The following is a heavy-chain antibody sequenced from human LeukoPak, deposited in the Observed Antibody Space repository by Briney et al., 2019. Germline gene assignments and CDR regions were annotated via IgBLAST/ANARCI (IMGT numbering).Heavy chain of an antibody. D-gene: IGHD3-16*01. CDR2: ISYDGSNQ. Sequence: GRSLRLSCAASGFTFSSYGMHWVRQAPGKGLEWVAVISYDGSNQYYADSVKGRFTISRDNSKNTLYLQMNSLRAEDTAVYYCAKDKEGGYGNDGFDIWGRGTMVTVSS. V-gene: IGHV3-30*18. J-gene: IGHJ3*02. CDR1: GFTFSSYG. CDR3: AKDKEGGYGNDGFDI.